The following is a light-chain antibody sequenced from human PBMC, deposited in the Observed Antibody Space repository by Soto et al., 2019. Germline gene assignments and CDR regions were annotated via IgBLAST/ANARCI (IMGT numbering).Light chain of an antibody. Sequence: IHMTHSPSTLSGSLWQRSTISSSPSQSISSFLTWYQQKAGKAPKLLIYAASSLQSGVPSRFSGSGSGTDFTLTISSLQPEDFASYYCQQSFSTPPTFGQGTKVDIK. J-gene: IGKJ1*01. CDR3: QQSFSTPPT. CDR1: QSISSF. CDR2: AAS. V-gene: IGKV1-39*01.